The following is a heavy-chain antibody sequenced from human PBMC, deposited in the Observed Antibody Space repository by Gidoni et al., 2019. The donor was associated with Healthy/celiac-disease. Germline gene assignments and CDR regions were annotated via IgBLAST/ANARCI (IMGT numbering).Heavy chain of an antibody. V-gene: IGHV3-23*01. D-gene: IGHD7-27*01. Sequence: EVQLLESGAGLVQPGVSLRLSWAASRFAISSYALSWVRQAPGKGLEWVSAISGSGGSTYYADSVKGRFTISRDNSKNTLYLQMNSLRAEDTAVYYCATQLTGVSDLLDYYFDSLGQGTLVTVSS. CDR2: ISGSGGST. J-gene: IGHJ4*02. CDR1: RFAISSYA. CDR3: ATQLTGVSDLLDYYFDS.